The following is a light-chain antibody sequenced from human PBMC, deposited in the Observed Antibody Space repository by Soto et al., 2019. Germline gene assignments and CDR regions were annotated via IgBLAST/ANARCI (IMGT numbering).Light chain of an antibody. J-gene: IGKJ4*01. Sequence: EIVLTQSPATLSLSPGERATLPCRASQSVSSYLAWYQQKPGQAPRLLIYDASNRATGIPARFSGSGSGTDFTLTISSLESEDFAVYYCQQRSNWLTFGGGAKVDIK. CDR2: DAS. CDR1: QSVSSY. V-gene: IGKV3-11*01. CDR3: QQRSNWLT.